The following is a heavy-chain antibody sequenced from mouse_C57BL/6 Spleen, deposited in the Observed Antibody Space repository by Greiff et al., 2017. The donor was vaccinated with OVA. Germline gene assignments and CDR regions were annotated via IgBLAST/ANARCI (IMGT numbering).Heavy chain of an antibody. CDR2: ISDGGSYT. J-gene: IGHJ4*01. Sequence: VQLKESGGGLVKPGGSLKLSCAASGFTFSSYAMSWVRQTPEKRLEWVATISDGGSYTYYPDNVKGRFTISRDNAKNNLYLQMSHLKSEDTAMYYCAREGIYYGNYDAMDYWGQGTSVTVSS. CDR1: GFTFSSYA. CDR3: AREGIYYGNYDAMDY. V-gene: IGHV5-4*01. D-gene: IGHD2-1*01.